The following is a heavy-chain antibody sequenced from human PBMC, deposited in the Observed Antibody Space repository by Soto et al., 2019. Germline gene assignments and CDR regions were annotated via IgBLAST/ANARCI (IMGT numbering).Heavy chain of an antibody. D-gene: IGHD1-7*01. CDR3: ARGNLDV. CDR1: AFTLSKFV. V-gene: IGHV3-30-3*01. CDR2: TSNDGSNT. Sequence: QVQVVESGGGVVQPGKSLRLSCAASAFTLSKFVMHWVRHAPGRGLEWVAVTSNDGSNTFYADSVKGRFTISRDNSKNTVYLQMNSLRTEDTAVYYCARGNLDVWGQGTTVTVSS. J-gene: IGHJ6*02.